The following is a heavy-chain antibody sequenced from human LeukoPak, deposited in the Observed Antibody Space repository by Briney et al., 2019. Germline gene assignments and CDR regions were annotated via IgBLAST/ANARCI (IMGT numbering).Heavy chain of an antibody. CDR2: IYYSGST. Sequence: SETLSLTCTVSGGSISGYYWSWIRQPPGKGLEWIGYIYYSGSTNYNPSLKSRVTISVDTSKNQFSLKLSSVTAADTAVYYCARAGASGSCDYWGQGTLVTVSS. CDR3: ARAGASGSCDY. CDR1: GGSISGYY. D-gene: IGHD1-26*01. J-gene: IGHJ4*02. V-gene: IGHV4-59*01.